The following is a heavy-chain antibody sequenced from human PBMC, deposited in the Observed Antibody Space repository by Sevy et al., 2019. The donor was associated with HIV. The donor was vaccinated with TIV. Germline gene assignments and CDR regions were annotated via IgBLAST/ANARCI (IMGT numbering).Heavy chain of an antibody. CDR3: ARIGGEGGYSYGPIDY. V-gene: IGHV3-30-3*01. CDR1: GFTFSSYA. J-gene: IGHJ4*02. CDR2: ISYDGSNK. D-gene: IGHD5-18*01. Sequence: GGSLRRSCAASGFTFSSYAMHWVRQAPGKGLEWVAVISYDGSNKYYADSVKGRFTISRDNSKNKLYLQMNSLRAEDTAVYYCARIGGEGGYSYGPIDYWGQGTLVTVSS.